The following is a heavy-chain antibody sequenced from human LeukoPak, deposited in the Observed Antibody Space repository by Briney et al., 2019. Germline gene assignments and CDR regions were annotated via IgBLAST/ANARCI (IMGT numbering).Heavy chain of an antibody. CDR1: GGSISSGGYY. J-gene: IGHJ4*02. CDR3: ARARGYCSGGSCYLEAPDY. Sequence: SETLSLTCTVSGGSISSGGYYWSWIRQHPGKGLEWIGYIYYSGSTYYNPSLKSRVTISVDRSKNQFSLKLSSVTAADTAVYYCARARGYCSGGSCYLEAPDYWGQGTLVTVSS. D-gene: IGHD2-15*01. CDR2: IYYSGST. V-gene: IGHV4-31*03.